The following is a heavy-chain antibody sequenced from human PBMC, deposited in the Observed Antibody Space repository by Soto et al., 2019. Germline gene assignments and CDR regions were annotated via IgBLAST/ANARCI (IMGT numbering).Heavy chain of an antibody. J-gene: IGHJ6*02. D-gene: IGHD1-20*01. V-gene: IGHV1-24*01. Sequence: ASVKVSCKVSGYTLTELSMHWVRQAPGKGLEWMGGFDPEDGETIYAQKFQGRVTMTEDTSTDTAYMELSSLSSEETAVYYCAIVTGTTELYYGMDVWGQGTTVTVSS. CDR3: AIVTGTTELYYGMDV. CDR2: FDPEDGET. CDR1: GYTLTELS.